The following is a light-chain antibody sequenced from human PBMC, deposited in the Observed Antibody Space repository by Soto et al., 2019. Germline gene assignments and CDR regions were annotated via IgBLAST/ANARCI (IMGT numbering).Light chain of an antibody. CDR1: QAISSY. CDR3: QQLISYPLN. Sequence: DIQLTQSPSFLSASVGDRVTITCRASQAISSYLAWYQQKPGKAPKVLISAASTLQSGVPSRFSGSGSATEFTLTTSSLQPEDCATYYCQQLISYPLNFGGGTKVDIK. CDR2: AAS. V-gene: IGKV1-9*01. J-gene: IGKJ4*01.